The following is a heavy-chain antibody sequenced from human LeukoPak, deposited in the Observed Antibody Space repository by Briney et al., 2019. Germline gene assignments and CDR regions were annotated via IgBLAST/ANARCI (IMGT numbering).Heavy chain of an antibody. J-gene: IGHJ4*02. CDR1: GFTFGSYW. Sequence: GGSLRLSCAASGFTFGSYWMAWVRQAPEKGLEWLANIKPDGGEKYYLDSVKGRFTISRDNVKNSLYLQMDSLRAEDTAAYYCATEVGPSNYWGQGTLVTVSS. D-gene: IGHD1-26*01. CDR3: ATEVGPSNY. V-gene: IGHV3-7*03. CDR2: IKPDGGEK.